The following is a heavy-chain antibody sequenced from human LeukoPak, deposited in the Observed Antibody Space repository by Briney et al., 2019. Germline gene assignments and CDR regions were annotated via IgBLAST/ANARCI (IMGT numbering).Heavy chain of an antibody. CDR1: GGTFSSYA. CDR2: IIPIFGTA. Sequence: ASVKVSCKASGGTFSSYAISWVRQAPGQGLEWMGGIIPIFGTANYAQKFQGRVTITADESTSTAYMELSSLRSEDTAVYYCARTYCSSTSCYWFDPWGQGTLVTVSS. D-gene: IGHD2-2*01. J-gene: IGHJ5*02. V-gene: IGHV1-69*13. CDR3: ARTYCSSTSCYWFDP.